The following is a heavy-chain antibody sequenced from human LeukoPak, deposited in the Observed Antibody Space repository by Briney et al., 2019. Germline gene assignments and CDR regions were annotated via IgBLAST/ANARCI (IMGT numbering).Heavy chain of an antibody. J-gene: IGHJ4*02. V-gene: IGHV4-4*07. CDR1: GGSISSYY. Sequence: PSETLSLTFTVSGGSISSYYWSWIRQPAGKGLEWIGRIYTSGSTNYNPSLKSRVTMSVDTSKNQFSLKLSSVTAADTAVYYCARGTGYSSSWPFDYWGQGTLVTVSS. CDR3: ARGTGYSSSWPFDY. D-gene: IGHD6-13*01. CDR2: IYTSGST.